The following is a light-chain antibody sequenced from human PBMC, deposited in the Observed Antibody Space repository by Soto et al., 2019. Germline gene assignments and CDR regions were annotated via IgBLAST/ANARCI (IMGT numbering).Light chain of an antibody. V-gene: IGKV3-11*01. Sequence: EIVLTQSPVTLSLSPGERATLSCRASQSVSSFLAWIQQKPGQAPSFLIYDASNRATDIPAKFSGTGSGTDFTLTISSLEPEDFAVYYCQQRSKWPPTLTFGGGTKVEIK. CDR1: QSVSSF. CDR2: DAS. J-gene: IGKJ4*01. CDR3: QQRSKWPPTLT.